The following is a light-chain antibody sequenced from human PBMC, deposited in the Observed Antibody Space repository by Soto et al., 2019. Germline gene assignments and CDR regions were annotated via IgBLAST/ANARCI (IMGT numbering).Light chain of an antibody. CDR2: AAS. Sequence: DIQMTQSPSTLSASLGDRVTITCPDSQSLNSLLAWYQQXPGRAPKILIYAASTLQVGVPSRFSGSGSGTDFTLTISSLQPEDFATYFCQQSYSLPMFGQGTKVDIK. CDR3: QQSYSLPM. V-gene: IGKV1-39*01. J-gene: IGKJ1*01. CDR1: QSLNSL.